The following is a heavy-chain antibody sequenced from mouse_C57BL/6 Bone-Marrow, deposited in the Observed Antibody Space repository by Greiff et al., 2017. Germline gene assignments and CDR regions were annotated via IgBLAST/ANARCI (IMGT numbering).Heavy chain of an antibody. CDR3: ARESMDY. V-gene: IGHV1-80*01. Sequence: QVQLQQSGAELVKPGASVKISCKASGYAFSSYWMNWVKQRPGKGLEWIGQIYPGGGDTNYNGKFKGKATLTAAKSSSTADMQSSRLTSEDAAVYFCARESMDYWGQGTSVTVSS. CDR1: GYAFSSYW. CDR2: IYPGGGDT. J-gene: IGHJ4*01.